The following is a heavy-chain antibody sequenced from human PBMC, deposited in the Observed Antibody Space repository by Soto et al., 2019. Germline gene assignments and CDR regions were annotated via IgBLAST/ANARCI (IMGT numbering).Heavy chain of an antibody. D-gene: IGHD4-17*01. CDR3: ARASYGDYGYYYYGMDV. Sequence: SETLSLTCTVSGGSISSGDYYWSWIRQPPGKGLEWIGYIYYSGSTNYNPSLKSRVTISVDTSKNQFSLKLSSVTAADTAVYYCARASYGDYGYYYYGMDVWGQGTTVTVSS. J-gene: IGHJ6*02. CDR1: GGSISSGDYY. V-gene: IGHV4-61*08. CDR2: IYYSGST.